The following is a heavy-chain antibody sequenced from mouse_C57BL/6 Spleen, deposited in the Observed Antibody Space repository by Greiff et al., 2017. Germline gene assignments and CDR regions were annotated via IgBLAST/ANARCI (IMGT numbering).Heavy chain of an antibody. CDR2: IDPETGGT. CDR3: IHYYGSSWYFDV. D-gene: IGHD1-1*01. J-gene: IGHJ1*03. Sequence: QVQLQQSGAELVRPGASVTLSCKASGYTFTDYEMHWVKQTPVHGLEWIGAIDPETGGTAYNQKFKGKAILTADKSSSTAYMELRSLTSEDSAVYYGIHYYGSSWYFDVWGTGTTVTVSS. V-gene: IGHV1-15*01. CDR1: GYTFTDYE.